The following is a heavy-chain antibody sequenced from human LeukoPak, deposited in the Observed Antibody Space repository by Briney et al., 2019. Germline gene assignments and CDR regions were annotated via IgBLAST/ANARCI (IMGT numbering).Heavy chain of an antibody. CDR2: INHSGST. Sequence: PSETLSLTCAVSGGSFSGYYWSWIRQPPAQGLEWIGEINHSGSTNYNPSLKSRVTISVDTSKNQFSLKLSSVTAAATAVYYCARVKSAGPGSRIDYWGQGTLVTVSS. CDR1: GGSFSGYY. CDR3: ARVKSAGPGSRIDY. V-gene: IGHV4-34*01. J-gene: IGHJ4*02. D-gene: IGHD6-13*01.